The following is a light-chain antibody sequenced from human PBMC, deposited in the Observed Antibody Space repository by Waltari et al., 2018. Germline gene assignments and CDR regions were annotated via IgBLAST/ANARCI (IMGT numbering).Light chain of an antibody. Sequence: SFELTQPPSVSVSPGPTASITCSGDALPKQFAYWYQKKPGQAPVLIIYKDSERPSGGPGRFSGSTSGTTVTLTISGVQAEDEADYFCQSADYTHTVFGGGTKLTVL. CDR2: KDS. CDR3: QSADYTHTV. J-gene: IGLJ3*02. V-gene: IGLV3-25*03. CDR1: ALPKQF.